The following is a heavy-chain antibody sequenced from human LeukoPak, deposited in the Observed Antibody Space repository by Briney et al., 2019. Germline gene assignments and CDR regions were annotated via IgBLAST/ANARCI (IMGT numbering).Heavy chain of an antibody. CDR3: ARHSDPLVVVPAGFDY. CDR2: IYPGDSDT. Sequence: GESLKISCKGSGYSFTSYWIGWVRQMPGKGLEWMGIIYPGDSDTRYSPSFQGQVTISADKSISTAYLQWSSLKASDTAMYYCARHSDPLVVVPAGFDYWGQGTLVTVSS. D-gene: IGHD2-2*01. V-gene: IGHV5-51*01. J-gene: IGHJ4*02. CDR1: GYSFTSYW.